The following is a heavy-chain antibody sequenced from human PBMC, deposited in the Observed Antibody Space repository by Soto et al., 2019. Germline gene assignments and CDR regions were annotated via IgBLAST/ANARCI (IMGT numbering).Heavy chain of an antibody. CDR1: GGSVSSGDYS. V-gene: IGHV4-30-2*01. Sequence: PSETLSLTCAASGGSVSSGDYSWSWLRQPPGKGLEWIGYIYHGGTTYYNPSLKSRLTISVDRSKNQFSLKLTSVTAAATAVYYWARGGYSYGYWGLDHWRQGTLVIVSS. D-gene: IGHD5-18*01. CDR3: ARGGYSYGYWGLDH. J-gene: IGHJ4*02. CDR2: IYHGGTT.